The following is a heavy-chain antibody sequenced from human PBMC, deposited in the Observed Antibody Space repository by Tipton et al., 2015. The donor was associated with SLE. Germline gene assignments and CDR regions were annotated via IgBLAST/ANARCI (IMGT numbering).Heavy chain of an antibody. CDR2: IYYSGST. Sequence: TLSLTCTVSGGSISSSSYYWGWIRQPPGKGLEWIGSIYYSGSTYYNPSLKSRVTISVDTSKNQFSLKLSSVTAADTAVYYCARDSFGELYAFDIWGQGTTVTVSS. D-gene: IGHD3-10*01. CDR3: ARDSFGELYAFDI. V-gene: IGHV4-39*07. CDR1: GGSISSSSYY. J-gene: IGHJ3*02.